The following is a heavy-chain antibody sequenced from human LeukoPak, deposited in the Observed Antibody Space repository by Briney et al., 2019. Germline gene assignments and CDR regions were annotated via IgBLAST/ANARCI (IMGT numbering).Heavy chain of an antibody. V-gene: IGHV1-69*02. CDR3: ASDFGRVMVRGEYYFDY. J-gene: IGHJ4*02. Sequence: SVKVSCKASGGTFSSYTISWVRQAPGQGLEWMGRIIPILGIANYAQKFQGRVTITADKSTSTAYKELSSLRSEDTAVYYCASDFGRVMVRGEYYFDYWGQGTLVTVSS. CDR2: IIPILGIA. CDR1: GGTFSSYT. D-gene: IGHD3-10*01.